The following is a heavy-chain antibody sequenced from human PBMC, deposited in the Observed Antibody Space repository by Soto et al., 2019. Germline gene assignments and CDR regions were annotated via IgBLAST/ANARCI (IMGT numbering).Heavy chain of an antibody. CDR1: GFTFSSYA. CDR2: ISYDGSNK. V-gene: IGHV3-30-3*01. CDR3: ALYVGSLLEYYYYGMDV. D-gene: IGHD3-10*02. Sequence: QVQLVESGGGVVQPGRSLRLSCAASGFTFSSYAMHWVRQAPGKGLEWVAVISYDGSNKYYADSVKGRFTISRDNSKNTLYLQMNSLRAEDTAVYYCALYVGSLLEYYYYGMDVWGQGTTVTVSS. J-gene: IGHJ6*02.